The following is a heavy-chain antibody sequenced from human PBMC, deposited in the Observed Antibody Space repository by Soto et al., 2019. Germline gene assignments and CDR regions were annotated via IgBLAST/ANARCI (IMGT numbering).Heavy chain of an antibody. D-gene: IGHD1-26*01. CDR1: GGTFSSYA. CDR3: AISRLYGRSYYFDF. J-gene: IGHJ4*02. CDR2: IIPFFGAP. Sequence: QVHLVQSGAEVKKPGSSVKVACKYSGGTFSSYAVNWVRQAPGQGLEWMGGIIPFFGAPNYAQKFQGRVTITADESSSTVYMVVSSLTSEDTAVYYCAISRLYGRSYYFDFWGQGTLVTVSS. V-gene: IGHV1-69*01.